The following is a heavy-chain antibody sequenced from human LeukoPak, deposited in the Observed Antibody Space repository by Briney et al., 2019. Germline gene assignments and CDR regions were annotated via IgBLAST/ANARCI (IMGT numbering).Heavy chain of an antibody. CDR2: ISYDGSNK. Sequence: GGSLRLSCAASGFTFSSYAMHWVRQAPGKGLEWVAVISYDGSNKYYADSVKGRFTIFRDNSKNTLYLQMNSLRAEDTAVYYCARSIAVAGTFFDYWGQGTLVTVSS. CDR3: ARSIAVAGTFFDY. V-gene: IGHV3-30-3*01. CDR1: GFTFSSYA. D-gene: IGHD6-19*01. J-gene: IGHJ4*02.